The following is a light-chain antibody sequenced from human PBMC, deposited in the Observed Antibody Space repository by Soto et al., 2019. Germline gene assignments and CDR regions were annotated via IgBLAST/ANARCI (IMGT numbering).Light chain of an antibody. V-gene: IGKV1-17*01. CDR1: QGISND. CDR3: LQHNSYPFT. J-gene: IGKJ3*01. CDR2: AAS. Sequence: DIQMTQSPSSLSASVGDRVTLTCRASQGISNDLGWYQQKPGKAPKRLIYAASSLQSGVPARFSGSGSGTEFTLTISSLQPEDFATYYCLQHNSYPFTFGPGTKVDIK.